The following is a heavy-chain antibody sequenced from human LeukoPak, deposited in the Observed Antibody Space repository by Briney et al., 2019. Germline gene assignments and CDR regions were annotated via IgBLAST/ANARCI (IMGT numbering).Heavy chain of an antibody. J-gene: IGHJ4*02. CDR2: ISYDGSNK. CDR1: GFTFSNYG. D-gene: IGHD6-13*01. CDR3: ARDLVVAAAGKDGY. Sequence: GGSLRLSCAASGFTFSNYGIHWVRQAPGKGLEWVAVISYDGSNKYYTDSVKGRFTISRDNSKNTLYLQMNSLRAEDTAVYYCARDLVVAAAGKDGYWGQGTLVTVSS. V-gene: IGHV3-30*03.